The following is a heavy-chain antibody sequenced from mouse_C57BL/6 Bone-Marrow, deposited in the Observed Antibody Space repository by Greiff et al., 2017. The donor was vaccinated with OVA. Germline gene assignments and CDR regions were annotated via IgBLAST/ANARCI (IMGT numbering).Heavy chain of an antibody. CDR2: IYPGRGNT. Sequence: VNLVESGAEVVRPGASVKLSCKASGYTFTDHYINWVKQRPGQGLEWIARIYPGRGNTYYNEKFKGKATLTAEKSSNTAYMQLSSLTSEDSAVYFCARDDGYFFEYWGQGTTLTVSS. D-gene: IGHD2-3*01. V-gene: IGHV1-76*01. CDR1: GYTFTDHY. CDR3: ARDDGYFFEY. J-gene: IGHJ2*01.